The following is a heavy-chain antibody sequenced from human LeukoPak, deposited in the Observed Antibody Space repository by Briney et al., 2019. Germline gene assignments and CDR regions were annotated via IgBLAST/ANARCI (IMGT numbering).Heavy chain of an antibody. CDR1: VYTFTSSY. V-gene: IGHV1-18*01. CDR3: ARGGTYYPCIDY. CDR2: ISAYNGRT. J-gene: IGHJ4*02. D-gene: IGHD1-26*01. Sequence: ASVSVSCKASVYTFTSSYINWVRQAPGQRVGWMGGISAYNGRTNYAQKFQGRVTMTPDSSTSTAYMDLTSLRSDDTAVYYCARGGTYYPCIDYWGQGTLVTVSS.